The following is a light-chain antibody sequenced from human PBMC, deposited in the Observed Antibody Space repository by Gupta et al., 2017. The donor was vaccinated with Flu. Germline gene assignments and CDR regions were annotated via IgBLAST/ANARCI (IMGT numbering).Light chain of an antibody. CDR2: AAS. J-gene: IGKJ4*02. CDR1: QSISSY. Sequence: PSSRSASVGDRVTITCRASQSISSYLNWYQQKPGKAPNLLIYAASSLQSGVPSRFSGSGSGTDFTLTISSLQPEDFATYYCQQSYSSPLTFGGGTKVEI. V-gene: IGKV1-39*01. CDR3: QQSYSSPLT.